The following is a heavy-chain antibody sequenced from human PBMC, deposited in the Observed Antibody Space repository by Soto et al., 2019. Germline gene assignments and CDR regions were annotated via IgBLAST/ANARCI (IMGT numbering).Heavy chain of an antibody. J-gene: IGHJ5*02. CDR2: IYYTGVT. CDR3: ARHGSSTANWLVP. V-gene: IGHV4-31*03. CDR1: GASLHIGGYC. Sequence: ILSLTCTVYGASLHIGGYCWALILHSPGKGLEWIGYIYYTGVTYYNPSLGSRVNISVDTSKNQFSLELTSVTAADTAVYYCARHGSSTANWLVPWAQGLLLT. D-gene: IGHD2-2*01.